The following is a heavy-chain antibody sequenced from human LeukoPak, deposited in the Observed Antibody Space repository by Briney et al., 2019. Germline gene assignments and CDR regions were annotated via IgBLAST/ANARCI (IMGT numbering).Heavy chain of an antibody. CDR3: ASGYNWNYNGMDV. CDR1: GFTFSSYG. D-gene: IGHD1-1*01. V-gene: IGHV3-48*04. CDR2: ISSSSSTI. J-gene: IGHJ6*02. Sequence: GRSLRLSCAASGFTFSSYGMNWVRKAPGKGLEWVSYISSSSSTIYYADSVKGRFTISRDNAKNSLYLQMNSLRAEDTAVYYCASGYNWNYNGMDVWGQGTTVTVS.